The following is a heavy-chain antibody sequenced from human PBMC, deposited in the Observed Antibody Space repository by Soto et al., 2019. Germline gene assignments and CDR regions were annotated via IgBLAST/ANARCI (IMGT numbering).Heavy chain of an antibody. Sequence: ASVKVSCKASGYTFTSYGISWVRQAPGQGLEWMGWISAYNGNTNYAQKLQGRVTMTTDTSTITAYMELRSLRSDDTAVYYCARDDFWSGYSGWFDPWGQGTLVTVSS. J-gene: IGHJ5*02. CDR2: ISAYNGNT. CDR3: ARDDFWSGYSGWFDP. CDR1: GYTFTSYG. V-gene: IGHV1-18*01. D-gene: IGHD3-3*01.